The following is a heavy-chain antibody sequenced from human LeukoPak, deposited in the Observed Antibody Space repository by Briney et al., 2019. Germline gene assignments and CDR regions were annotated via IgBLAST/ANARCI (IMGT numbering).Heavy chain of an antibody. CDR2: SGST. CDR1: GVTISSYY. J-gene: IGHJ4*02. V-gene: IGHV4-59*01. CDR3: ARAPSKGIAARSRYFDY. Sequence: PSETLTLTCAVSGVTISSYYWSWIRQPPGKGLEWIGYSGSTNYNPSLKSRVTISVDTSKNQFSLKLSSVTAADAAVYYCARAPSKGIAARSRYFDYWGQGALVTVSS. D-gene: IGHD6-6*01.